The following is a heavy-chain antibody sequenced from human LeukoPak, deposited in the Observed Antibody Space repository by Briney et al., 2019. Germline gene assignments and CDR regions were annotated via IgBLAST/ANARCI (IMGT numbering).Heavy chain of an antibody. J-gene: IGHJ4*02. CDR2: ISAYNGNT. Sequence: ASVKVSCKASGYPFDNFGLTWVRQAPGQGLEWMGWISAYNGNTHYAQKFRVRLTMTTDTSTTTAYLELRSLKSDDTAVYYCARDRLGGDLTGESLYWGQGTLVTVSS. V-gene: IGHV1-18*01. CDR1: GYPFDNFG. D-gene: IGHD4-17*01. CDR3: ARDRLGGDLTGESLY.